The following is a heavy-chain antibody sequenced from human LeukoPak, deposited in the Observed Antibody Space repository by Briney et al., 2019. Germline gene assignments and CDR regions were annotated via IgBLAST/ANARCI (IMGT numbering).Heavy chain of an antibody. D-gene: IGHD6-13*01. CDR1: GFTFSSYW. J-gene: IGHJ4*02. CDR3: ARDRLGQQLVAY. Sequence: GGSMRLSCAASGFTFSSYWMSWVRQAPGKGLEWVANIKQDGSEKYYVDSVKGRFTNSRDNAKNSLYLQMNSLRAEDTAVYYCARDRLGQQLVAYWGQGTLVTVSS. V-gene: IGHV3-7*01. CDR2: IKQDGSEK.